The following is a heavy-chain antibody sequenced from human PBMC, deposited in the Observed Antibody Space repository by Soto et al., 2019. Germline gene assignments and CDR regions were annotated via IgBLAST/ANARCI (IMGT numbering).Heavy chain of an antibody. V-gene: IGHV4-30-2*01. CDR3: ARTPDI. CDR1: GVSISSGGYS. J-gene: IGHJ3*02. CDR2: IYHSGCT. Sequence: QLQLQESGSGLVKPSPTHSPTCAVSGVSISSGGYSWGWIRQPPGKGLEWIGYIYHSGCTYYNPSLKSRVTISVDRSKNQFSLKLSSVTAADKAEYYCARTPDIWGQWTMVTVSS.